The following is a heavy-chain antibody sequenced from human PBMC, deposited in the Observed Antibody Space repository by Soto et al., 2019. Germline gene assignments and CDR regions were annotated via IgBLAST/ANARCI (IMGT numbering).Heavy chain of an antibody. Sequence: QLHLQESGPGLVKPSETLSLTCTVSSGSITSGSHYWGWIRQPPGKGLEWIGSIYYSGGTFYNPSIKRRVTMSVDMSKNQFSLKLSSVTAADTAVYYCARAGTGTYSYYNYNGMDVWGQGTTVNVFS. CDR1: SGSITSGSHY. CDR3: ARAGTGTYSYYNYNGMDV. CDR2: IYYSGGT. D-gene: IGHD1-7*01. V-gene: IGHV4-39*01. J-gene: IGHJ6*02.